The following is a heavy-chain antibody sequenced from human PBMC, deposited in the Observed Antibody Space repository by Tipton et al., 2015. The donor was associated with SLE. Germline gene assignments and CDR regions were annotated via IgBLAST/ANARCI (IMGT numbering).Heavy chain of an antibody. CDR1: GGSFSGYY. CDR2: INHSGST. J-gene: IGHJ4*02. CDR3: ARTQYTFGGVIAPFAY. V-gene: IGHV4-34*01. D-gene: IGHD3-16*02. Sequence: TLSLTCAVYGGSFSGYYWSWIRQPPGKGLEWIGEINHSGSTNYNPSLKSRVTISVDTSKNQFSLKLSSVTAADTAVYYCARTQYTFGGVIAPFAYWGQGTLVTVSS.